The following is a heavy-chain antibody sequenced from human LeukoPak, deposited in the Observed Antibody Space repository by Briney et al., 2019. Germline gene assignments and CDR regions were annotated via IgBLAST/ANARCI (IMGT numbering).Heavy chain of an antibody. CDR3: AKVNNYDDY. J-gene: IGHJ4*02. Sequence: GRSLRLSCAASGFTFSTFGIHWVRQAPGKGLEWVAAISHDGNNEYYTDSVKGRFTISRDNSKSMIYLQMNSLRGEDSAVYYCAKVNNYDDYWGQGTLVTVSS. D-gene: IGHD1/OR15-1a*01. V-gene: IGHV3-30*18. CDR2: ISHDGNNE. CDR1: GFTFSTFG.